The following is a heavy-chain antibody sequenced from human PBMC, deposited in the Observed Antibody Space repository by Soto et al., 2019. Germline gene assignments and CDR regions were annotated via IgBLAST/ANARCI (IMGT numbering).Heavy chain of an antibody. D-gene: IGHD3-3*01. V-gene: IGHV1-3*01. CDR3: ARDRAVHYDFWSGYLEYFQH. CDR1: GYTFTSYA. Sequence: ASVKVSCKASGYTFTSYAMHWVRQAPGQRLGWMGWINAGNGNTKYSQKFQGRVTITRDTSASTAYMELSSLRSEDTAVYYCARDRAVHYDFWSGYLEYFQHWGQGTLVTVSS. J-gene: IGHJ1*01. CDR2: INAGNGNT.